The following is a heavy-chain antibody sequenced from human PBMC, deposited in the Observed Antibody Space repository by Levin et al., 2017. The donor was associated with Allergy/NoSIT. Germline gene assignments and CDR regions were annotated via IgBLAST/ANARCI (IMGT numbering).Heavy chain of an antibody. J-gene: IGHJ1*01. CDR3: ARVAEGSGWYPLQH. V-gene: IGHV3-21*01. Sequence: GGSLRLSCAASGFTFSSYSMNWVRQAPGKGLEWVSSISSSSSYIYYADSVKGRFTISRDNAKNSLYLQMNSLRAEDTAVYYCARVAEGSGWYPLQHWGQGTLVTVSS. D-gene: IGHD6-19*01. CDR2: ISSSSSYI. CDR1: GFTFSSYS.